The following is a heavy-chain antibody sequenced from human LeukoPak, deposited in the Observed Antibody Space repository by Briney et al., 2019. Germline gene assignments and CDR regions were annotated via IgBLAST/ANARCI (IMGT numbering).Heavy chain of an antibody. CDR1: GFTFSSYE. CDR3: AKRHGDAWMTTGNWFDP. V-gene: IGHV3-48*03. CDR2: ISSSGSTI. J-gene: IGHJ5*02. D-gene: IGHD3-10*01. Sequence: TGGSLRLSCAASGFTFSSYEMNWVRQAPGKGLEWVSYISSSGSTIYYADSVKGRFTISRDNSKNTLYLQMNSLRAEDTAVYYCAKRHGDAWMTTGNWFDPWGQGTLVTVSS.